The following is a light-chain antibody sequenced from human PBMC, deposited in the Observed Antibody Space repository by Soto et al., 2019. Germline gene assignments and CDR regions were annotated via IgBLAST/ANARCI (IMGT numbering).Light chain of an antibody. Sequence: DIQMTQSPSSLSASVGDRVTITCRASQNIVRYLNWYQHTPGQAPKLLIFGASRLESGVPSRFSGIGSGTFFTLTISSLQPEDFAIYCCQQSYSNLYTFGQGTRLEIK. CDR2: GAS. J-gene: IGKJ2*01. CDR1: QNIVRY. CDR3: QQSYSNLYT. V-gene: IGKV1-39*01.